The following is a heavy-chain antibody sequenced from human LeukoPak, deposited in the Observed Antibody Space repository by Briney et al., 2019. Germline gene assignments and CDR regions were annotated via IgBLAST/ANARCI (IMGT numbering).Heavy chain of an antibody. CDR1: GFTFSSYS. Sequence: GGSLRLSCAASGFTFSSYSMNWVRQAPGKGLEWVSYISSRSSTIYYAASVKGRFTISRDNAKNSLYLQMNSLRAEDMAVYYCARVKPMVRGVNYYYYMDVWGKGTTVTISS. J-gene: IGHJ6*03. V-gene: IGHV3-48*01. CDR3: ARVKPMVRGVNYYYYMDV. CDR2: ISSRSSTI. D-gene: IGHD3-10*01.